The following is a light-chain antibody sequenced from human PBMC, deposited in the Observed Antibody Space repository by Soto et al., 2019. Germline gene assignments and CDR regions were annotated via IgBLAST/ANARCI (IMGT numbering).Light chain of an antibody. CDR3: AAWDGSLNVVL. J-gene: IGLJ2*01. CDR1: SSNIGSNT. Sequence: QSVLTQPPSASGTPGQRVTISCSGSSSNIGSNTVNWYQQLPGSAPKLLMYSNNQRPSGVPDRFSGSKSGTSASLAISGLQSEDEADYYCAAWDGSLNVVLFGGGTKVTVL. CDR2: SNN. V-gene: IGLV1-44*01.